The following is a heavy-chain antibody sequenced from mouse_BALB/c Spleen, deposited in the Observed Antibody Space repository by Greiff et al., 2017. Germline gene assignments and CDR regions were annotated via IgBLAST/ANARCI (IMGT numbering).Heavy chain of an antibody. CDR2: ILPGSGST. D-gene: IGHD1-1*01. J-gene: IGHJ2*01. Sequence: QVQLQQSGAELMKPGASVKISCKATGYTFSSYWIEWVKQRPGHGLEWIGEILPGSGSTNYNEKFKGKATFTADTSSNTAYMQLSSLTSEDSAVYYCANYGSSYRDYFDYWGQGTTLTVSS. CDR3: ANYGSSYRDYFDY. V-gene: IGHV1-9*01. CDR1: GYTFSSYW.